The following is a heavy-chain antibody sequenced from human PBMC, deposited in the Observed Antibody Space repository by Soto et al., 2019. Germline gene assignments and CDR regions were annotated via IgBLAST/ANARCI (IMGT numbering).Heavy chain of an antibody. CDR2: ISSSSSYI. Sequence: GGSLRVSCAASGFTFSRYSMNWVRQAPGKGLEWVSSISSSSSYIYYADSVKGRFTISRDNAKNSLYLQMNSLRAEDTAVYYCARALTATYYYYYGRDVWGQGPTVTVS. CDR3: ARALTATYYYYYGRDV. V-gene: IGHV3-21*01. D-gene: IGHD2-15*01. J-gene: IGHJ6*02. CDR1: GFTFSRYS.